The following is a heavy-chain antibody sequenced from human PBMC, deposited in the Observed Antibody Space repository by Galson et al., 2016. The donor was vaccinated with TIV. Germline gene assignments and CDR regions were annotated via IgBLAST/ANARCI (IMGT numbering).Heavy chain of an antibody. J-gene: IGHJ4*02. D-gene: IGHD2-2*01. CDR1: GFSLSSSGVC. V-gene: IGHV2-5*01. CDR2: IYWNDDK. Sequence: PALVKPTQTLTLTCTFSGFSLSSSGVCVGWIRQPPGKAPEWLALIYWNDDKRYSPSPNTMLTITKDTSRNQVVLTMTNVDPEDTATYYCAHSRGPDIEYCSGNSCPRCFDYWGQGTLVTVSS. CDR3: AHSRGPDIEYCSGNSCPRCFDY.